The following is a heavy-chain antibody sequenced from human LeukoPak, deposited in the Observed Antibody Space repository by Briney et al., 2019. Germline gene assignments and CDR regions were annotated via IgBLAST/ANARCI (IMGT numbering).Heavy chain of an antibody. CDR2: IIPIFGTA. Sequence: ASVKVSCKASGGTFSSYAISWVRQAPGQGLEWMGGIIPIFGTANYAQKFQGRVTITADESTSTAYMELSSLRSEDTAVYYCARSSGDYGGKLPLLSFFDYWGQGTLVTVSS. J-gene: IGHJ4*02. CDR1: GGTFSSYA. D-gene: IGHD4-23*01. V-gene: IGHV1-69*13. CDR3: ARSSGDYGGKLPLLSFFDY.